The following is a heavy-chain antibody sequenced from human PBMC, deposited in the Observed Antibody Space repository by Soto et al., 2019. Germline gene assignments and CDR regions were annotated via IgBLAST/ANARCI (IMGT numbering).Heavy chain of an antibody. CDR3: ARLFSGYDHYYYYYGMGV. V-gene: IGHV5-51*01. Sequence: PGESLKISCKGSGYSFTSYWIGWVRQMPGKGLEWMGIIYPGDSDTRYSPSFQGQVTISADKSISTAYLQWSSLKASDTAMYYCARLFSGYDHYYYYYGMGVWGQGTTVTVS. J-gene: IGHJ6*02. D-gene: IGHD5-12*01. CDR1: GYSFTSYW. CDR2: IYPGDSDT.